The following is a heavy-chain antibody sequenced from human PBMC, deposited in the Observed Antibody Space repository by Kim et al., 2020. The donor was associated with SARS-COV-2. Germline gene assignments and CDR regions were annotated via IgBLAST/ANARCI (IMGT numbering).Heavy chain of an antibody. CDR3: AKAQALSIGWYVFED. J-gene: IGHJ4*02. V-gene: IGHV3-23*01. CDR1: GFTVNNFA. D-gene: IGHD6-19*01. CDR2: DPGGGGRT. Sequence: GGSLRLSCGASGFTVNNFAMSWVRQAPGKGLEWVSTDPGGGGRTFYADSVKGRFTISSDNSKNTVFLQMDSVRAEDTAVYYCAKAQALSIGWYVFEDWGQGTLVTVSS.